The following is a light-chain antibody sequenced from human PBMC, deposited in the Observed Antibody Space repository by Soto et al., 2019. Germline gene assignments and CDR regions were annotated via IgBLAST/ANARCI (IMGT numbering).Light chain of an antibody. Sequence: EIVMTQSPATLSVSPGERATLSCRASQSVSSNLACYQQKRGQAARLLIYGASTRATGIPARFSGSGSGTEFPLTSGSLRSEYFAIYYCQRYNNWPWTFGQGTKVQIK. CDR1: QSVSSN. CDR3: QRYNNWPWT. CDR2: GAS. J-gene: IGKJ1*01. V-gene: IGKV3-15*01.